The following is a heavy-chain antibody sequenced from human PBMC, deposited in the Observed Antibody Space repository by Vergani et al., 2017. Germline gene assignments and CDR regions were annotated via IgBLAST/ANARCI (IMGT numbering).Heavy chain of an antibody. J-gene: IGHJ6*03. CDR2: ISYDGSNK. Sequence: QVQLVESGGGVVQPGRSLRLSCAASGFTFSSYAMHWVRQAPGKGLEWVAVISYDGSNKYYADSVKGRITISRDNSKNTLYLQMNSLRAEDKAVYYCARGRLVVAAAINNYYYYMDVWGKGTTVTVSS. CDR1: GFTFSSYA. D-gene: IGHD2-2*01. V-gene: IGHV3-30-3*01. CDR3: ARGRLVVAAAINNYYYYMDV.